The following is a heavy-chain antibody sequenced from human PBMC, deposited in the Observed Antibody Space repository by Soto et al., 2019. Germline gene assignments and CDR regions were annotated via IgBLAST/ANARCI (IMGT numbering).Heavy chain of an antibody. Sequence: SGPTLVNPTQTLTLTCTFSGFSLSTSGVGVGWIRQPPGKALEWLALIYWNDDKRYSPSLKSRLTITKDTSKNQVVLTMTNMDPVDTAIFFCPHPASFFFDNTAFSYFCSPPWGEAPLIAVQ. D-gene: IGHD1-26*01. CDR3: PHPASFFFDNTAFSYFCSPPWGEAPLIAVQ. CDR2: IYWNDDK. J-gene: IGHJ1*01. CDR1: GFSLSTSGVG. V-gene: IGHV2-5*01.